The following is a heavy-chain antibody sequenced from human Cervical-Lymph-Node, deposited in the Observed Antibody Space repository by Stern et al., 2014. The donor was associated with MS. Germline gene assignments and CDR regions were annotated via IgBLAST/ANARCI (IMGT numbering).Heavy chain of an antibody. CDR2: INSDGSST. Sequence: EVQLLESGGGLVQTGGSLRLSCAASGFTFSSYWMHWVRQAPGKGLVWVSRINSDGSSTSYADSVKGRFTISRDNAKNTLYLQMNSLRAEDTAVYYCAASVAAHGGDYWGQGTLVTVSS. J-gene: IGHJ4*02. CDR3: AASVAAHGGDY. CDR1: GFTFSSYW. D-gene: IGHD6-19*01. V-gene: IGHV3-74*02.